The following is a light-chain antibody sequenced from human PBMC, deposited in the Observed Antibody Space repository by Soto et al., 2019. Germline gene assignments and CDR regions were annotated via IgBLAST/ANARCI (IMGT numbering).Light chain of an antibody. V-gene: IGKV1-5*03. CDR3: RQYSTFPLT. CDR1: QTISTW. CDR2: KAS. J-gene: IGKJ4*01. Sequence: DIQMTQSPSTLSASVGDRVTISCRASQTISTWLAWYQQKPGKAPNLLIYKASSLESGVQSRFSGSGSGTEFTLTIRSLQPDDFATYYCRQYSTFPLTFGGGTKVDIK.